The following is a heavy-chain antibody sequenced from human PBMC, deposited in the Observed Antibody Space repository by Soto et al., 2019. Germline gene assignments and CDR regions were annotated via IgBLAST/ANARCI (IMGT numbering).Heavy chain of an antibody. CDR2: INAYNGNT. Sequence: GAPVKASCKASGYGLTNYGIHWVRQAPEQGLQWMGWINAYNGNTKYSQKFQGRVTFTRDTSASTVYMEMSSLRSEDAAVYFCARDLDDILTGPNFDPWGQGTLVTVSS. CDR1: GYGLTNYG. V-gene: IGHV1-3*01. CDR3: ARDLDDILTGPNFDP. J-gene: IGHJ5*02. D-gene: IGHD3-9*01.